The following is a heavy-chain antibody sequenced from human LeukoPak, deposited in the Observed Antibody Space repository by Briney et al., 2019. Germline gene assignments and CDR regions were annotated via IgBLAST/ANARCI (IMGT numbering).Heavy chain of an antibody. CDR2: MNPNSGNT. Sequence: ASVKVSCKXSGYTFTSYDTNWVRQATGQGLEWMGWMNPNSGNTGYAQKFQGRVTITRNTSISTAYMELSSLRSEDTAVYYCARGVNCGSYRYGSYYFDYWGQGTLVTVSS. J-gene: IGHJ4*02. CDR1: GYTFTSYD. D-gene: IGHD3-16*02. V-gene: IGHV1-8*03. CDR3: ARGVNCGSYRYGSYYFDY.